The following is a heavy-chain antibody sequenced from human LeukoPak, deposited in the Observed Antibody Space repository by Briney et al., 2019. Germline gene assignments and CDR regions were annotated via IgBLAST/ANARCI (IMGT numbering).Heavy chain of an antibody. CDR3: ARGSSSWYLLY. J-gene: IGHJ4*02. CDR1: GFTFSSYS. D-gene: IGHD6-13*01. V-gene: IGHV3-21*01. CDR2: ISSSSSYI. Sequence: PWASLRLSCAASGFTFSSYSMNLVRQAPGKGLEWVSSISSSSSYIYYADSVKGRFTISRDNAKNSLYLQMNSLRAEDTAVYYCARGSSSWYLLYWGQGTLVTVSS.